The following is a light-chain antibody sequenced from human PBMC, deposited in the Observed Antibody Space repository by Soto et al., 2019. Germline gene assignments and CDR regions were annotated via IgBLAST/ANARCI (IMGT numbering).Light chain of an antibody. J-gene: IGKJ2*01. CDR1: QSVSSNY. CDR2: GSS. CDR3: QQYGSSPPFT. Sequence: EIVLTQSPGTLSLSPGERATLSCRAGQSVSSNYLAWYQQKPGQAPRLLIYGSSSRATGIPDRFSGGGSGTDFTLTISRLEPEDFAVYFCQQYGSSPPFTFGQGTKVEIK. V-gene: IGKV3-20*01.